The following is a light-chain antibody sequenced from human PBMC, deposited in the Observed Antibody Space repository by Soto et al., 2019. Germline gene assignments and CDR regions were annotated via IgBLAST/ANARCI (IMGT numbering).Light chain of an antibody. CDR3: PQYYSTPS. CDR1: QSLLYISNNKNY. J-gene: IGKJ4*01. CDR2: WAS. V-gene: IGKV4-1*01. Sequence: SVLTQSRCSLAVCLGETASIHFKSSQSLLYISNNKNYLAWYQQKPGQPPKLLIHWASTREYGVPDRFTGRGSGTELNLTTSRLQPEHVAVYYCPQYYSTPSFGGGTKVDIK.